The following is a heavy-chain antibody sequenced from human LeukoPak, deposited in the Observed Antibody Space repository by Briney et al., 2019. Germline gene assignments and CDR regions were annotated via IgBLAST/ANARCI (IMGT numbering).Heavy chain of an antibody. CDR1: GYTFTSYY. Sequence: GASVKVSCKASGYTFTSYYMHWVRQAPGQGLEWMGIINPSGGSTSYAQKFQGRVTMPRDTSTSTVYMELSSLRSEDTAVYYCARETRGSNVVVVAATAHFQHWGQGTLVTVSS. J-gene: IGHJ1*01. CDR3: ARETRGSNVVVVAATAHFQH. V-gene: IGHV1-46*01. CDR2: INPSGGST. D-gene: IGHD2-15*01.